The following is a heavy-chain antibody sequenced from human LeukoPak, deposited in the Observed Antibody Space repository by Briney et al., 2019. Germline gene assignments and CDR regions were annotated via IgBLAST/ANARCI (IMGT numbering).Heavy chain of an antibody. Sequence: GASVKVSCKASGYTFTGYYMHWVRQAPGQGLEWMGWINPNSGGTNYAQKFQGRATMTRDTSISTAYMELSRLRSDDTAVYYCARVGHYYDSSGYFSYWGQGTLVTVSS. V-gene: IGHV1-2*02. D-gene: IGHD3-22*01. J-gene: IGHJ4*02. CDR3: ARVGHYYDSSGYFSY. CDR1: GYTFTGYY. CDR2: INPNSGGT.